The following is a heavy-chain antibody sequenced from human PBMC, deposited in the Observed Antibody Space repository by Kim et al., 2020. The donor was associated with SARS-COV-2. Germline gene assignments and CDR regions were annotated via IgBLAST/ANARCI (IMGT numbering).Heavy chain of an antibody. CDR2: IGSDGSAS. CDR3: ARGTSHAFDR. CDR1: DFISSDSW. V-gene: IGHV3-74*01. D-gene: IGHD3-10*01. Sequence: GGSLRLSCAASDFISSDSWLHWVRQAPGRGLVWISRIGSDGSASRYADSVKGRFTISRDSAKNTLYLQMNSLRVEDTAVYYCARGTSHAFDRWGQGSLVTVSS. J-gene: IGHJ5*02.